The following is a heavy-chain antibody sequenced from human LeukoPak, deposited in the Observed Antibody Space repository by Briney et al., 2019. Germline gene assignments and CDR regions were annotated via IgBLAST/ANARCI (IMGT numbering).Heavy chain of an antibody. CDR2: INHSGST. Sequence: SETLSLTCAVYGGSFSGYYWSWIRQPPGKGLEWIGEINHSGSTNYNPSLKSRVTISVDTSKDQFSLKLSSVTAADTAVYYCARRRRIVGATPGAFDIWGQGTMVTVSS. CDR3: ARRRRIVGATPGAFDI. D-gene: IGHD1-26*01. J-gene: IGHJ3*02. CDR1: GGSFSGYY. V-gene: IGHV4-34*01.